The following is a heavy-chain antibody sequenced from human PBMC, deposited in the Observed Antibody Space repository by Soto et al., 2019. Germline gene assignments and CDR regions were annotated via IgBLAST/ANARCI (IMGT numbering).Heavy chain of an antibody. J-gene: IGHJ4*02. CDR1: GFTFSNAW. CDR2: IKSKPDGGTT. V-gene: IGHV3-15*07. CDR3: ATDLAAGGYGDY. D-gene: IGHD6-13*01. Sequence: EVQLVESGGGLVEPGGSLRLSCAASGFTFSNAWMHWVRQAPGKGLEWVGRIKSKPDGGTTDYAAPVKGRFSISRDDSKTTLYLQMNSLKAEDTAIYYCATDLAAGGYGDYWGQGTLVIVSS.